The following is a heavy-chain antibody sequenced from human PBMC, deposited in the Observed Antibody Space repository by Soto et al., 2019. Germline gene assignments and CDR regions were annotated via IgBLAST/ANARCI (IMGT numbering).Heavy chain of an antibody. J-gene: IGHJ4*02. Sequence: SLTCTVSGDSISTYYWSWIRQPPGKGLQWIGYIFYSGGTAYNPSLKSRVTISLDMSKKQISLKLSSVTTADTATYFCARLQLVQKVIDYWGPGTLVTVSS. V-gene: IGHV4-59*01. CDR2: IFYSGGT. D-gene: IGHD1-1*01. CDR1: GDSISTYY. CDR3: ARLQLVQKVIDY.